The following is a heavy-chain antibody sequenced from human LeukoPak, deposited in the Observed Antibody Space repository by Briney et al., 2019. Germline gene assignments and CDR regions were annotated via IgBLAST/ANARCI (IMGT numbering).Heavy chain of an antibody. CDR3: AKDFIPYSSGWFVDY. J-gene: IGHJ4*02. CDR2: IYSGGST. CDR1: GFTFSSYS. D-gene: IGHD6-19*01. V-gene: IGHV3-66*01. Sequence: GGSLRLSCAASGFTFSSYSMNWVRQAPGKGLEWVSVIYSGGSTYYADSVKGRFTISRDNSKNTLYLQMNSLRAEDTAVYYCAKDFIPYSSGWFVDYWGQGTLVTVSS.